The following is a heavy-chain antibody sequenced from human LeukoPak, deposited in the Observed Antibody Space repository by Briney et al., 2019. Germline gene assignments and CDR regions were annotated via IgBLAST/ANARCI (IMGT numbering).Heavy chain of an antibody. CDR3: TTGLAAPDAFDI. CDR1: GFTFSNAW. CDR2: IKSKTDGGTT. V-gene: IGHV3-15*01. D-gene: IGHD3-3*02. J-gene: IGHJ3*02. Sequence: GGSLRLSCAASGFTFSNAWMSWVRQAPGKGLEWVGRIKSKTDGGTTDYAAPVKGRFTISRDDSKNTLYLQMSSLKTEDTAVYYCTTGLAAPDAFDIWGQGTMVTVSS.